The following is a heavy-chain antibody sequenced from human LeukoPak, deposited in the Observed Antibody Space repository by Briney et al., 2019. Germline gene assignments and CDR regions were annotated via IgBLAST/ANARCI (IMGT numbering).Heavy chain of an antibody. D-gene: IGHD3-10*01. Sequence: PGRSLRLSCSASGFTFSDYYMSWIRQAPGKGLEWVSYISSSGSTIYYADSVKGRFTISRDNAKNSLYLQMNSLRAEDTAVYYCARSGVLLWFGESIFDYWGQGTLVTVSS. V-gene: IGHV3-11*01. CDR1: GFTFSDYY. CDR3: ARSGVLLWFGESIFDY. J-gene: IGHJ4*02. CDR2: ISSSGSTI.